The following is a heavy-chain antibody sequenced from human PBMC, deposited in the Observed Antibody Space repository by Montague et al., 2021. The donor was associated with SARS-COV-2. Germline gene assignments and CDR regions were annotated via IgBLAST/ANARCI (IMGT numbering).Heavy chain of an antibody. CDR1: DASISTSNY. D-gene: IGHD5-12*01. Sequence: SETLSLTCSVSDASISTSNYWGWLRQPPGKGLEWIASIHFTGTTSYKPPLQSRVTISVDTSKNQFSLKLTSLTAADTAIYFCARDRNDGYDRFFDYWGQGTLVTVSS. V-gene: IGHV4-39*07. J-gene: IGHJ4*02. CDR3: ARDRNDGYDRFFDY. CDR2: IHFTGTT.